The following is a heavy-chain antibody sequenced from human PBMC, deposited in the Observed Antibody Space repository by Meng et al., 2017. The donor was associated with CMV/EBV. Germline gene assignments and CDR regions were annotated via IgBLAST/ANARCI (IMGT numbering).Heavy chain of an antibody. V-gene: IGHV3-21*01. J-gene: IGHJ6*02. D-gene: IGHD3-3*01. Sequence: GESLKISCAASGFTFSSYSMNWVRQAPGKGLEWVSSISSSSSYIYYADSVKGRFTISRDNANNSLYLQMNSLRAEDTAVYYCAREGGENFGVVITYYYYYGMDVWGQGTTVTVSS. CDR3: AREGGENFGVVITYYYYYGMDV. CDR2: ISSSSSYI. CDR1: GFTFSSYS.